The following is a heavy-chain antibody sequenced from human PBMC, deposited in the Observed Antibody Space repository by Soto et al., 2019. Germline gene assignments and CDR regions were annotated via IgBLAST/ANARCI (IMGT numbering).Heavy chain of an antibody. J-gene: IGHJ6*02. D-gene: IGHD6-19*01. CDR1: GFTFSSYA. Sequence: PGGSLRLSCAASGFTFSSYAMSWVRQAPGKGLEWVSAISGSGGSTYYADSVKGRFTISRDNSKNTLYLQMNSLRAEDTAVYYCAKDRSSSGSVRANYYYGMDIWGQGTTVTVSS. CDR3: AKDRSSSGSVRANYYYGMDI. CDR2: ISGSGGST. V-gene: IGHV3-23*01.